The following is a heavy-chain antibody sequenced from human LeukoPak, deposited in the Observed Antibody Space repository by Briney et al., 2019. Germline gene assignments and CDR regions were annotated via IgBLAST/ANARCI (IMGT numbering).Heavy chain of an antibody. CDR2: MNPNSGNT. CDR1: GYTFTSYD. CDR3: ASSIAAAGKLYFQH. V-gene: IGHV1-8*01. J-gene: IGHJ1*01. Sequence: ASVKVSRKASGYTFTSYDINWVRQATGQGLQWMGWMNPNSGNTGYAQKFQGRVTMTRNTSISTAYMELSSLRSEDTAVYYCASSIAAAGKLYFQHWGQGTLVTVSS. D-gene: IGHD6-13*01.